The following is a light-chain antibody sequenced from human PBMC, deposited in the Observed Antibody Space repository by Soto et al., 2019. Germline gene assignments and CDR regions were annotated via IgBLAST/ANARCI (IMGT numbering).Light chain of an antibody. CDR1: QSVGSNY. CDR3: QQYCCSPIT. Sequence: EIVLTQSPGTLSLSPGEGATLSCRASQSVGSNYLAWYQQKPGQAPRLLIHGASSRATGIPDRFSGSGSGTDFTLTISRLEPEDFAVYYCQQYCCSPITFAQGTKLEIK. J-gene: IGKJ2*01. V-gene: IGKV3-20*01. CDR2: GAS.